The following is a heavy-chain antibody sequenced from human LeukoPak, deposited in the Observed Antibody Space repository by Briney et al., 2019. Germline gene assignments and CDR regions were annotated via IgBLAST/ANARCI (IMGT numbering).Heavy chain of an antibody. Sequence: VGSLRLSCAASGFTFSSYAMSWVRQAPGKGLDWVSSISDSGGSTFYADSVRGRFTISRDNSKNTLYLQMNSLRAEDTAVYFCARRYCTSTSCSGGMDVWGHGITVTVSS. CDR3: ARRYCTSTSCSGGMDV. CDR2: ISDSGGST. J-gene: IGHJ6*02. V-gene: IGHV3-23*01. CDR1: GFTFSSYA. D-gene: IGHD2-2*01.